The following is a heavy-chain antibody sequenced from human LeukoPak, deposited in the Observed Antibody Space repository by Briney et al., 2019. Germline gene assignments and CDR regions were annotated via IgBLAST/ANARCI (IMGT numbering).Heavy chain of an antibody. Sequence: ASVKVSCKASGYTFTSYYMHWVRQAPGQGLEWMGIINASGGSTSYAQKFQSRVTMTRDTSTSTVDMELSSLRSEDTAVYYCARAQSYGMDVWGQGTTVTVSS. V-gene: IGHV1-46*01. J-gene: IGHJ6*02. CDR2: INASGGST. CDR1: GYTFTSYY. CDR3: ARAQSYGMDV.